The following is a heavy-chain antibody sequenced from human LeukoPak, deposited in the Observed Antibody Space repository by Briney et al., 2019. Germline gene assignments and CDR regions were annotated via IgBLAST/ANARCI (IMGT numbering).Heavy chain of an antibody. Sequence: PGGSLRLSCEASGFTLSSYAMHWVRQAPGKGLEWVAVVPYDGSNKYYTDSVKGRFTISRDNSRNMMYLQMDSLRGEDTGVYYCARDGACRGAPDEYWGQGTLVTVSS. V-gene: IGHV3-30-3*01. D-gene: IGHD2-15*01. CDR3: ARDGACRGAPDEY. J-gene: IGHJ4*02. CDR1: GFTLSSYA. CDR2: VPYDGSNK.